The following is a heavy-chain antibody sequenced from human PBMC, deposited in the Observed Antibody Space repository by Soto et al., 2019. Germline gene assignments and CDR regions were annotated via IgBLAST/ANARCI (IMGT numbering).Heavy chain of an antibody. CDR2: IYYSGST. V-gene: IGHV4-59*01. CDR3: ARGSTVTTIQH. D-gene: IGHD4-17*01. J-gene: IGHJ1*01. Sequence: QVQLQESGPGLVKPSETLSLTCTVSGGSISSYYWSWIRQPPGKGLEWIGYIYYSGSTNYNPSLKSRVTISVDTSKNQFSLKLSSVIAADTAVYYCARGSTVTTIQHWGQGTLVTVSS. CDR1: GGSISSYY.